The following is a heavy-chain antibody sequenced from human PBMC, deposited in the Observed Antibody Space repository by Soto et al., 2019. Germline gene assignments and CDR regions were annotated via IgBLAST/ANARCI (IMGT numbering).Heavy chain of an antibody. Sequence: GASVKVSCKASGGTFSSYAISWVRQAPGQGLEWMGGIIPIFGTANYAQKFQGRVTITADESTSTAYMELSSLRSEDTAVYYCARAGGYMDWFDPWGQGTLVTVSS. D-gene: IGHD6-13*01. J-gene: IGHJ5*02. CDR3: ARAGGYMDWFDP. CDR2: IIPIFGTA. CDR1: GGTFSSYA. V-gene: IGHV1-69*13.